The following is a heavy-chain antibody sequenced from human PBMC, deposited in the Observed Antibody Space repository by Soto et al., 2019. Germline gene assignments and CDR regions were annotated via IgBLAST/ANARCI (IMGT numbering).Heavy chain of an antibody. CDR1: GVSIGDGGYY. CDR2: IYYSGST. V-gene: IGHV4-31*03. Sequence: LCITGTVSGVSIGDGGYYWSWIRQHPGKGLEWIGYIYYSGSTYYNPSLKSRVTISVDTSKNQFSLKLSSVTAADTAVYYCARGGSYDTRGKDYWGQGTLVTVSS. D-gene: IGHD5-18*01. CDR3: ARGGSYDTRGKDY. J-gene: IGHJ4*02.